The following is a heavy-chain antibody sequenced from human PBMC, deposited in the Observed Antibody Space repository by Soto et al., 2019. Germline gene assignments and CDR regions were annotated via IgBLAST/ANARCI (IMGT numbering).Heavy chain of an antibody. J-gene: IGHJ6*02. CDR3: AREVSHGYVLRGMDV. Sequence: EVQLVESGGGLVQPGGSVRLSCAASKFTITSYWMHWVRQAPGTGLVWVSRINSEGSSISYADAVKGRFTISRDNAKNTLYLQMNSLRVEDTAVYYCAREVSHGYVLRGMDVWGQGTTVTVFS. CDR2: INSEGSSI. D-gene: IGHD5-18*01. V-gene: IGHV3-74*01. CDR1: KFTITSYW.